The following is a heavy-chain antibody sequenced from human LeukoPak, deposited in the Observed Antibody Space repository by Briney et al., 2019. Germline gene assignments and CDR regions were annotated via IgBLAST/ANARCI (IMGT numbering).Heavy chain of an antibody. J-gene: IGHJ4*02. CDR3: AREGRYDYRIDY. D-gene: IGHD4-11*01. Sequence: PGGSLRLSCAASGFTFSSYAMHWVRQAPGKGLEWVAVISYDGSNKYYADSVKGRFTISRDNSKNTLYLQMNSLRAEDTAVYYCAREGRYDYRIDYWGQGTLVTVSS. V-gene: IGHV3-30-3*01. CDR2: ISYDGSNK. CDR1: GFTFSSYA.